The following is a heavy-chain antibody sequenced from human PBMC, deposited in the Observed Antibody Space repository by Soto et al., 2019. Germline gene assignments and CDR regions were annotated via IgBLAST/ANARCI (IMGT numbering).Heavy chain of an antibody. J-gene: IGHJ4*02. CDR2: IYYSGST. CDR1: GGSISSGGYY. CDR3: ARGGIAAQYYFDY. D-gene: IGHD6-6*01. V-gene: IGHV4-31*03. Sequence: KSSETLSLTCTVSGGSISSGGYYWSWIRQHPGKGLEWIGYIYYSGSTYYNPSLKSRVTISVDTSKNQFSLKLSSVTAADTAVYYCARGGIAAQYYFDYWGQGTLVTVSS.